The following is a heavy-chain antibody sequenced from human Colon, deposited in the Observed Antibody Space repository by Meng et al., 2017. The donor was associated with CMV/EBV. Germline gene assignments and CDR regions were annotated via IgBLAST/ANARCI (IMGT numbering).Heavy chain of an antibody. CDR2: LKINTDAGTI. V-gene: IGHV3-15*01. J-gene: IGHJ4*03. CDR3: IWHTTTSCYFDL. D-gene: IGHD2-2*01. Sequence: GGSLRPSGPVSGLTFRDAWMSWVRQAPGKGQGWVGRLKINTDAGTIDYAAPVKGRFTIPRDISKNTLYLQMHSLKSEDTGMYYCIWHTTTSCYFDLWGPGTLVTVSS. CDR1: GLTFRDAW.